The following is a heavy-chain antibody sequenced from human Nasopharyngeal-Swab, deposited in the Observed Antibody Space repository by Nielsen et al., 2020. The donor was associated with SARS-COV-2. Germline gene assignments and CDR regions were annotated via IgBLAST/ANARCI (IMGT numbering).Heavy chain of an antibody. CDR1: GFTFSSYS. Sequence: GESLKISCAASGFTFSSYSMNWVRQAPGKGLEWVSSISSSSSYIYYADSVKGRFTISRDNAKNSLYLQTNSLRAEDTAVYYCASSHSGSFWGQGTLVTVSS. D-gene: IGHD1-26*01. J-gene: IGHJ4*02. CDR2: ISSSSSYI. CDR3: ASSHSGSF. V-gene: IGHV3-21*01.